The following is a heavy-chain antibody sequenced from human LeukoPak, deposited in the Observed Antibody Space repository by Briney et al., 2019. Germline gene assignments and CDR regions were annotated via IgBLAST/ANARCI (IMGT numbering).Heavy chain of an antibody. CDR3: ARGSDLVRCSGGSCSSYYYYGLDD. V-gene: IGHV3-30*04. D-gene: IGHD2-15*01. Sequence: PGGSLRLSCAASGFPFGDYSMHWVRQAPGKGLEWVAVISHDGRNKFYGDSVKGRFNISRDNSKDTLDLQMNSLRVEDTAVYYCARGSDLVRCSGGSCSSYYYYGLDDLGQGTTVTVSS. CDR1: GFPFGDYS. J-gene: IGHJ6*02. CDR2: ISHDGRNK.